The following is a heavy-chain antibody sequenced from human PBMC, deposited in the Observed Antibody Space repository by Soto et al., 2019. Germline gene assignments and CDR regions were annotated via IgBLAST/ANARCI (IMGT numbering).Heavy chain of an antibody. CDR2: IRSESDGGTT. J-gene: IGHJ6*02. CDR3: STDLLYCSSTSRYKTDGMDV. CDR1: GFTFTNAW. V-gene: IGHV3-15*01. D-gene: IGHD2-2*02. Sequence: EVQLVESGGGLIKPGGSLRLSCAASGFTFTNAWMSWVRQAPGKGLEWVGRIRSESDGGTTDYAAPVEGRFTISRHDSQNALYLQMNSLKTEDTAVYYCSTDLLYCSSTSRYKTDGMDVWGQGTTVTVSS.